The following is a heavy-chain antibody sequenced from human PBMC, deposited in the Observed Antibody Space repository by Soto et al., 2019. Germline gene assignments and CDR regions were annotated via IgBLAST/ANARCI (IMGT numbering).Heavy chain of an antibody. CDR3: ARDRSGSGWTNDAFDI. D-gene: IGHD6-19*01. J-gene: IGHJ3*02. CDR1: GFTVSSNY. CDR2: IYSGGST. V-gene: IGHV3-53*04. Sequence: EVQLVESGGGLVQPGGSLRLSCAASGFTVSSNYMSWVRQAPGTGLEWVSVIYSGGSTYYADSVKGRFTISRHNSKNTLYLQMNSLRAEDTAVYYCARDRSGSGWTNDAFDIWGQGTMVTVSS.